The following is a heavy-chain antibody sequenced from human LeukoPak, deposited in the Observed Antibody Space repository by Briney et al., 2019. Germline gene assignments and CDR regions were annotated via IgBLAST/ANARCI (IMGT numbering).Heavy chain of an antibody. J-gene: IGHJ5*02. CDR3: ARGVDFWSGYLEWFDP. CDR2: IYYSGST. V-gene: IGHV4-31*03. D-gene: IGHD3-3*01. CDR1: GGSISSGGYY. Sequence: SQTLSLTCTVSGGSISSGGYYWSWIRQHPGKGLEWIGYIYYSGSTYYNPSLKSRVTISVDRSKNQFSLKLSSVTAADTAVYYCARGVDFWSGYLEWFDPWGQGTLVTVSS.